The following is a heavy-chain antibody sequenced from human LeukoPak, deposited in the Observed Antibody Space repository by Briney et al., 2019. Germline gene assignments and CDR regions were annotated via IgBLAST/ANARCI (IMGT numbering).Heavy chain of an antibody. CDR2: SIPIFGTA. Sequence: GASVKVSCKASGYTFSSYAISWVRQAPGQGLEWMGGSIPIFGTANYAQKFQGRVTITADESTSTAYMELSSLRSEDAAVYYCARVPPRDYCSGGSCYSFFDYWGQGTLVTVSS. V-gene: IGHV1-69*13. J-gene: IGHJ4*02. CDR3: ARVPPRDYCSGGSCYSFFDY. CDR1: GYTFSSYA. D-gene: IGHD2-15*01.